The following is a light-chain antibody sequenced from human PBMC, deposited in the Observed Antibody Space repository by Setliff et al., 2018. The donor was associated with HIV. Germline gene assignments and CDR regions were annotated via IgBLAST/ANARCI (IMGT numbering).Light chain of an antibody. CDR1: SSDVGRYNL. CDR2: EVS. Sequence: QSVLTQPASVSGSPRQSITISCTGTSSDVGRYNLVSWYQQHPGKAPKLMIYEVSKRPSGVSNRFSGSKSGNTASLTISGLQAEDEADYYCCSYAGSSTFVFGTGTKVTVL. J-gene: IGLJ1*01. CDR3: CSYAGSSTFV. V-gene: IGLV2-23*02.